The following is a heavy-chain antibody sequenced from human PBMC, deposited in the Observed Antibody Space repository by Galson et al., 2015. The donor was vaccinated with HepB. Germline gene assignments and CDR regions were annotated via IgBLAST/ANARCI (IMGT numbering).Heavy chain of an antibody. CDR1: GDSVSSNSAA. CDR3: TREVFYGPRTHFDY. D-gene: IGHD3-10*01. V-gene: IGHV6-1*01. J-gene: IGHJ4*02. Sequence: CAISGDSVSSNSAAWNWIRQSPSRGLEWLGRTYYRSKWYNDYAVSVRSRITINPDTSKNQFSLQLNSVTPEDTAVYYCTREVFYGPRTHFDYWGQGALVTVSS. CDR2: TYYRSKWYN.